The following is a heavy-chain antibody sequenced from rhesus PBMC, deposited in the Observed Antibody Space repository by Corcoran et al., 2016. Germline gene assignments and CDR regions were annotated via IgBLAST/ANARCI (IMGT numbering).Heavy chain of an antibody. J-gene: IGHJ4*01. V-gene: IGHV3-28*02. CDR1: GFTFSDNW. D-gene: IGHD5-42*01. CDR3: AKSVRGYWIDY. CDR2: IDSAVSTT. Sequence: DVQLVESGGGLVKPGGSLRLSCAASGFTFSDNWMHWVRQAPGKGLEWLSGIDSAVSTTYYADSVKGRFTISRENARNTLHLQMNSLRAEDTAVYYCAKSVRGYWIDYWGQGVLVTVSS.